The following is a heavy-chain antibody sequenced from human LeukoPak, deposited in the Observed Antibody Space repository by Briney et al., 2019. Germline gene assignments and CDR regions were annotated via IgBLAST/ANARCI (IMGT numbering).Heavy chain of an antibody. CDR3: ATIGYSYGYASENFDY. CDR2: IYHSGST. J-gene: IGHJ4*02. CDR1: GYSISSGYY. V-gene: IGHV4-38-2*02. D-gene: IGHD5-18*01. Sequence: PSETLSLTCTVSGYSISSGYYWGWIRQPPGKGLEWIGSIYHSGSTYYNPSLKSRVTISVDTSKNQFSLKLSSVTAADTAVYYCATIGYSYGYASENFDYWGQGTLVTVSS.